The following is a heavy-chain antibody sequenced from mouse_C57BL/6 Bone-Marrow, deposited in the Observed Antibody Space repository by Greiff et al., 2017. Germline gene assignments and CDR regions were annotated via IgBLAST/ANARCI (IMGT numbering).Heavy chain of an antibody. CDR3: AAYYGSGIPRVDY. D-gene: IGHD1-1*01. CDR2: IKPNNGGT. Sequence: VQLQQSGPELVKPGASVKISCKASGYTFTDYYMNWVKQSHGKSLEWIGDIKPNNGGTSYNQKFKGKATLTVEKSSSTAYMELRGLTSEDSAVYFYAAYYGSGIPRVDYWGQGTTLTVSS. V-gene: IGHV1-26*01. CDR1: GYTFTDYY. J-gene: IGHJ2*01.